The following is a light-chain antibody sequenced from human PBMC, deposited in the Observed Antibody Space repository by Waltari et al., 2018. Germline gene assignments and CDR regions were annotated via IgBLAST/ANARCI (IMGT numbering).Light chain of an antibody. CDR3: QQYGTSLFT. CDR1: QSVSSSY. J-gene: IGKJ2*01. Sequence: EIVLTQSPGTLSLSPGERATLSCRASQSVSSSYFAWYKQKPGQAPRLLIYGASTRATGVPDRFSGSGSGTDFTLTISRLETEDFAVYYCQQYGTSLFTFGQGTKLEIK. V-gene: IGKV3-20*01. CDR2: GAS.